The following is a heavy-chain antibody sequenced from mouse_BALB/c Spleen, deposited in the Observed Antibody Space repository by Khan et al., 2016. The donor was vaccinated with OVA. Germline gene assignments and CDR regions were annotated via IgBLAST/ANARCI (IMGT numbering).Heavy chain of an antibody. CDR3: ASHLTGSFTY. V-gene: IGHV5-6*01. CDR1: GFTFSAYS. D-gene: IGHD4-1*01. J-gene: IGHJ3*01. Sequence: VELVESGGDLVKPGGSLKVSCAASGFTFSAYSMSWVRQTPDKRLEWVATISSGGDYTYYPDNVKGRFTISRDNAKNTLYLQMSSLKSEDTAMYYCASHLTGSFTYWGQGTLVTVSA. CDR2: ISSGGDYT.